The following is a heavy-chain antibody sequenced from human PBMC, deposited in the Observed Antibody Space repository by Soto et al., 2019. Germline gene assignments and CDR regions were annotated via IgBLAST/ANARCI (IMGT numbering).Heavy chain of an antibody. V-gene: IGHV3-30*03. CDR1: GFTFSSYD. CDR2: ISYDGSYK. D-gene: IGHD2-2*01. J-gene: IGHJ4*02. CDR3: AIGGCISTSCHQDD. Sequence: PGGSLRLSCAASGFTFSSYDIHWVRQAPGKGLEWVAVISYDGSYKYYADSVKGRFTISRDNSKNTLYLQMNSLRAEDTAVYYCAIGGCISTSCHQDDWGQGTLVTVSS.